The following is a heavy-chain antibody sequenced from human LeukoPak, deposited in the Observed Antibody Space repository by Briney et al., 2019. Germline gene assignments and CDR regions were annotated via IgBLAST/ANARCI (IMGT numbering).Heavy chain of an antibody. J-gene: IGHJ4*02. CDR3: ARVKIEWGYYYDSSGYLRFDY. D-gene: IGHD3-22*01. CDR2: IYYSGST. Sequence: SETLSLTCTVSGGSISSYYWSWIRQPPGKGLEWIGYIYYSGSTNYNPSLKRRVTISVDTSKNQFSLKLSSVTAADTAVYYCARVKIEWGYYYDSSGYLRFDYWGQGTLVTVSS. CDR1: GGSISSYY. V-gene: IGHV4-59*12.